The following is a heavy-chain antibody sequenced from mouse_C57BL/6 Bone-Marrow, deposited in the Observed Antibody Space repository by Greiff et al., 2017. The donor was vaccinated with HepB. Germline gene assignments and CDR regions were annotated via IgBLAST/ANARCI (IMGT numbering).Heavy chain of an antibody. CDR2: IWRGGST. D-gene: IGHD4-1*01. V-gene: IGHV2-5*01. CDR3: AKEGLTGTSYWYFDV. Sequence: VQLKESGPGLVQPSQSLSITCTVSGFSLTSYGVHWVRQSPGKGLEWLGVIWRGGSTDYNAAFMSRLSITKDNSKSQVFFKMNSLQADDTAIYYCAKEGLTGTSYWYFDVWGTGTTVTVSS. CDR1: GFSLTSYG. J-gene: IGHJ1*03.